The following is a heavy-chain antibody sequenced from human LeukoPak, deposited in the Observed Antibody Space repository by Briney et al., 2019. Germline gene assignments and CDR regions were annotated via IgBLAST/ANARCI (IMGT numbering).Heavy chain of an antibody. CDR1: GFTFSSYA. D-gene: IGHD6-13*01. CDR2: INHSGST. CDR3: GRKDGGIFDY. V-gene: IGHV4-34*01. J-gene: IGHJ4*02. Sequence: GSLRLSCAASGFTFSSYAMSWVRQAPGKGLEWIGEINHSGSTNYNPSLKSRVTISVDTSKNQFSLKLSSVTAADTAVYYCGRKDGGIFDYWGQGTLVTVSS.